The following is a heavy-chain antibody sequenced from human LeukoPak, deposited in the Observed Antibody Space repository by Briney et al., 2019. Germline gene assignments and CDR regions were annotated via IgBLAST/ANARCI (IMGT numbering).Heavy chain of an antibody. J-gene: IGHJ4*02. V-gene: IGHV1-18*04. D-gene: IGHD6-19*01. CDR3: ARAPSSGWSLYYFDY. Sequence: GASVKVSCKASGYTFTSYGISWVRQAPGQGLEWMGWISAYNGNTNYAQKLQGRVTMTTDTSTSTAYMELRSLRSDDTAVYYCARAPSSGWSLYYFDYRGQGTLVTVSS. CDR1: GYTFTSYG. CDR2: ISAYNGNT.